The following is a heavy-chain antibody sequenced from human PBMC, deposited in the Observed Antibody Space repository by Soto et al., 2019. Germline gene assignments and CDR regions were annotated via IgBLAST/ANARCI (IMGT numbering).Heavy chain of an antibody. V-gene: IGHV1-3*01. CDR2: INAGNGNT. Sequence: ASVKVSCKASGCTFTSYAMHWVRQAPGQRLEWKGWINAGNGNTKYSQKFQGRVTITRDTSASTAYMELSSLRSEDTAVYYCARDQYLYGDYTTYYYYYGMDVWGQGTTVTVSS. CDR1: GCTFTSYA. CDR3: ARDQYLYGDYTTYYYYYGMDV. D-gene: IGHD4-17*01. J-gene: IGHJ6*02.